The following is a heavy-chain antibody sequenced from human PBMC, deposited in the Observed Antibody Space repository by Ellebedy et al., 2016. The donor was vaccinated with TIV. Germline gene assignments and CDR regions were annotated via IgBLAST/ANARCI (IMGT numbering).Heavy chain of an antibody. J-gene: IGHJ4*02. Sequence: AASVKVSCKASGGTFSSYAISWVRQAPGQGLEWMGGIIPIFGTANYAQKFQGRVTITADESTSTAYMELSSLRSEDTAVYYCAIDSTVTTPYFDYWGQGTLVTVSS. V-gene: IGHV1-69*13. CDR3: AIDSTVTTPYFDY. CDR2: IIPIFGTA. CDR1: GGTFSSYA. D-gene: IGHD4-11*01.